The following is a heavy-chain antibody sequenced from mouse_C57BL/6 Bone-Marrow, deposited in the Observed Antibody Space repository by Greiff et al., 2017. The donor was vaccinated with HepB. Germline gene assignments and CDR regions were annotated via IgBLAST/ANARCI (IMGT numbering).Heavy chain of an antibody. V-gene: IGHV7-1*01. CDR3: ARDPHYYGKGAMDY. CDR2: SRNKANDYTT. J-gene: IGHJ4*01. Sequence: EVQRVESGGGLVQSGRSLRLSCATSGFTFSDFYMEWVRQAPGKGLEWIAASRNKANDYTTEYSASVKGRFIVSRDTSQSILYLQMNALRAEDTAIYYCARDPHYYGKGAMDYWGQGTSVTVSS. D-gene: IGHD1-1*01. CDR1: GFTFSDFY.